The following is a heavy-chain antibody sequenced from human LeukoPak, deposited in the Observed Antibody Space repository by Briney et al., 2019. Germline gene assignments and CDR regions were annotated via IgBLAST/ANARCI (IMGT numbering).Heavy chain of an antibody. Sequence: GGSLRLSCAAAGFAFDSYWMSWVRQAPGMGLERVANIKADGSGKYYVDSVRGRFSISRDSAKNSLYLELNSLRAEDTGVYFCARDRGWQQFDYWGQGTLVTVSS. CDR3: ARDRGWQQFDY. V-gene: IGHV3-7*01. J-gene: IGHJ4*01. CDR2: IKADGSGK. D-gene: IGHD5-24*01. CDR1: GFAFDSYW.